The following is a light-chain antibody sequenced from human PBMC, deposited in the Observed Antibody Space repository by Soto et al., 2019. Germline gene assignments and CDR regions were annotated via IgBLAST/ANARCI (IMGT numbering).Light chain of an antibody. Sequence: ALTQPRSVSGSPGQSVTISCTGTSSDVGGYNYVSWYQQHPGKAPKLMIYDVSKRPSGVPDRFSGSKSGNTASLTISGLQAEDEADYYCCSYAGSSWVFGGGTKLTVL. CDR1: SSDVGGYNY. J-gene: IGLJ2*01. V-gene: IGLV2-11*01. CDR2: DVS. CDR3: CSYAGSSWV.